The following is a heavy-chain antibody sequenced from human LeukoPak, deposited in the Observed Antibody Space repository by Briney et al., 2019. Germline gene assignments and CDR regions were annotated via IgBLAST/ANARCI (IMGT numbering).Heavy chain of an antibody. CDR2: IYYSGGT. CDR3: ATYHERIFQYYFDY. J-gene: IGHJ4*02. Sequence: SETLSLTCTVSGGSISSSSYYWGWIRQPPGKGLEWIGSIYYSGGTYYNPSLKSRVTISVDTSKNQFSLKLSSVTAADTAVYYCATYHERIFQYYFDYWGQGTLVTVSS. CDR1: GGSISSSSYY. D-gene: IGHD3-9*01. V-gene: IGHV4-39*01.